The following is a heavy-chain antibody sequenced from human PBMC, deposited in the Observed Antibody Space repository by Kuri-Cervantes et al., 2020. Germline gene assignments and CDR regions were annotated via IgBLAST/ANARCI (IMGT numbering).Heavy chain of an antibody. CDR1: GFTFTSSA. D-gene: IGHD3-10*01. J-gene: IGHJ4*02. V-gene: IGHV1-58*02. CDR2: IVVGSGNT. CDR3: AKHYYYGSGRPFDY. Sequence: SVKVSCKASGFTFTSSAMQWVRQARGQRLEWIGWIVVGSGNTNYAQKFQERVTITRDMSTSTAYMELSSLRSEDTAVYYCAKHYYYGSGRPFDYWGQGTLVTVSS.